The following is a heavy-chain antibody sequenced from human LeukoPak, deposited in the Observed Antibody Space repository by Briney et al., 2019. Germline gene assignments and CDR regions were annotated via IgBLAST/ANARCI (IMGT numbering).Heavy chain of an antibody. CDR2: IYSGGST. J-gene: IGHJ4*02. D-gene: IGHD6-13*01. V-gene: IGHV3-66*02. CDR1: GFTVSSNY. Sequence: RPGGSLRLSCAASGFTVSSNYMSGVRQAPGKGVEWVSVIYSGGSTYYADSVKGRFTISRDNSKNTLYLQMNSLRAEDTAVYYCARVVRQQLANWGQGTLVTVSS. CDR3: ARVVRQQLAN.